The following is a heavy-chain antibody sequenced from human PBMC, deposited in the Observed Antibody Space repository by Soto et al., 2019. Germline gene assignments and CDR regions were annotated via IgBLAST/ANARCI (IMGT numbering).Heavy chain of an antibody. J-gene: IGHJ6*03. V-gene: IGHV1-18*01. CDR3: ARLPADDRRNSGASDGTLYHFLYMDV. CDR1: GYSFTSYG. Sequence: QAQLLQSGGEVRQPGASVTVSCKASGYSFTSYGIVWVRKAPGQGFEWMGWISPANGRTDYGLNFQGALTMTTDMSTDTAYIQLRNLRPDDTATYFCARLPADDRRNSGASDGTLYHFLYMDVWGGGTTITVS. CDR2: ISPANGRT. D-gene: IGHD1-1*01.